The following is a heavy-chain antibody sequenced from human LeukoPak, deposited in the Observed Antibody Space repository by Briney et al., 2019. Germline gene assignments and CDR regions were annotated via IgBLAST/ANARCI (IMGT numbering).Heavy chain of an antibody. CDR2: IYFHGGT. D-gene: IGHD5-12*01. V-gene: IGHV4-38-2*02. J-gene: IGHJ5*02. CDR1: GYSISSGYF. Sequence: TSETLSLTCTVSGYSISSGYFWGWIRQSPGKGLEWIGNIYFHGGTYYNPSLKSRISISLDTSKNQFSLKLSSVTAADTAVYYCATGTISARGWFDPWGQGTLVTVSS. CDR3: ATGTISARGWFDP.